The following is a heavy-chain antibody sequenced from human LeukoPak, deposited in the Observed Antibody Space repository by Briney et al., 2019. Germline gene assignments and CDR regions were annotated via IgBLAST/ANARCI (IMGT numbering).Heavy chain of an antibody. J-gene: IGHJ4*02. CDR1: GYTFTSYG. D-gene: IGHD5-24*01. V-gene: IGHV1-18*01. CDR2: ISAYNGYT. Sequence: ASVKVSCKASGYTFTSYGISWVRQAPGQGLEWMGWISAYNGYTNYAQKLQGRVTMTTDTSTSTAYMELRSLRSDGTAVYYCARGNKQRWLQSFDYWGQGTLVTVSS. CDR3: ARGNKQRWLQSFDY.